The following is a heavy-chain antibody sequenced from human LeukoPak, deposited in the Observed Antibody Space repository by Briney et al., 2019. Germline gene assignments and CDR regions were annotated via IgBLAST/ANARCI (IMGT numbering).Heavy chain of an antibody. CDR3: ARSGTYQYSSTSDY. V-gene: IGHV4-38-2*02. J-gene: IGHJ4*02. Sequence: SETLSLTCTVSGYSISSGYYWGWIRQPPGKRLEWIGEIDHSGATNYNPSLKSRVTISLDTSKNQFSLKLTSVIAADTAVYFCARSGTYQYSSTSDYWGQGTLVTVSS. CDR2: IDHSGAT. D-gene: IGHD6-13*01. CDR1: GYSISSGYY.